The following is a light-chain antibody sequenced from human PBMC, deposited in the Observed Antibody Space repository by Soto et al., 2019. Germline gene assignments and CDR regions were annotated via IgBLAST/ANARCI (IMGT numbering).Light chain of an antibody. Sequence: EIVLTQSPGTLSLSPGERATLSCRASQSVSSSYLAWYQQKPGQAPRLLIYGASSRATGIPDRFSGSGSGTAFTLTNTRLEPEDFAVYYCHQYGSSPWTFGQGPKVEIK. CDR2: GAS. J-gene: IGKJ1*01. V-gene: IGKV3-20*01. CDR3: HQYGSSPWT. CDR1: QSVSSSY.